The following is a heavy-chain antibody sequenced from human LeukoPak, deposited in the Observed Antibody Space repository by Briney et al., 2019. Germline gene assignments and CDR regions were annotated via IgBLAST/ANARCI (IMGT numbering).Heavy chain of an antibody. D-gene: IGHD3-10*01. Sequence: PSETLSLTCTVSVGSISGYYWTWIRQPPGKGLEWIGYVFYIGSTNYNPSLKSRVPISVDTYKNQFSLKLSSVTAADTAVYYCAKSNGYGLVDIWGQGTMVTVSS. CDR3: AKSNGYGLVDI. CDR1: VGSISGYY. CDR2: VFYIGST. J-gene: IGHJ3*02. V-gene: IGHV4-59*12.